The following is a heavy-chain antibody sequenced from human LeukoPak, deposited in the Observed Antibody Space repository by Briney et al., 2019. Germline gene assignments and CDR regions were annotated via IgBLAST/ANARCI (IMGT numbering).Heavy chain of an antibody. CDR2: ISNDGTNK. D-gene: IGHD3-9*01. CDR1: GFTFSTYA. J-gene: IGHJ6*02. CDR3: ARVTGYYDYYYGMDV. V-gene: IGHV3-30-3*01. Sequence: GGSLRLSCAASGFTFSTYAMHWVRQAPGKGLEWVAFISNDGTNKYYADSVNGRFTLSRDNSKNTLYVQMNSLRAEDTAVYYCARVTGYYDYYYGMDVWARGPRSPSP.